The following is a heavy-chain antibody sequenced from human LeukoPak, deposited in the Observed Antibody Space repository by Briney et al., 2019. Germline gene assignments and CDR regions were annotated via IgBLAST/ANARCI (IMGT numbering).Heavy chain of an antibody. D-gene: IGHD6-19*01. CDR1: GFTFSQYA. V-gene: IGHV3-30-3*01. Sequence: GGSLRLSCAASGFTFSQYAIHRVRQAPGKGLEWVAVISYDGNHKYYADSVKGRFTISSSRDNSKNTLYLQMNSLKPEDTALYYCAKVDGYNSGWYDSWGQGTLVTVSS. J-gene: IGHJ5*01. CDR3: AKVDGYNSGWYDS. CDR2: ISYDGNHK.